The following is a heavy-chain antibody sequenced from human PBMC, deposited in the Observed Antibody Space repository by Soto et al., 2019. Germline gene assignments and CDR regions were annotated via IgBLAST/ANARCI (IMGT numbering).Heavy chain of an antibody. J-gene: IGHJ4*02. CDR1: GYTFTTYA. D-gene: IGHD2-15*01. CDR3: ARSGRECTTPQCYTYFDY. CDR2: IITGSGKT. V-gene: IGHV1-3*04. Sequence: QVQLVQSGAEVKKPGASIILSCKASGYTFTTYAIEWLRQAPGQSPEWMGWIITGSGKTDYSQKFQGRLTITRDTSASTVYMELRSLRSEDSAVYLCARSGRECTTPQCYTYFDYWGQGTQVTVS.